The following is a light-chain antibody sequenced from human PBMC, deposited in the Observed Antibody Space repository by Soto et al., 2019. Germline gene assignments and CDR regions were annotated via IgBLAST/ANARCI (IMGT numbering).Light chain of an antibody. CDR1: QSVSSY. J-gene: IGKJ1*01. CDR2: GAS. V-gene: IGKV3-20*01. Sequence: EIVLTQSAGTLSLSPGERATLSCTASQSVSSYLAWYQQKPGQAPRLLIYGASSRATGIPDRFSGSGSGTDFTLTISRLEPEDFAVYYCQQYGSSPQTFGQGTKVDIK. CDR3: QQYGSSPQT.